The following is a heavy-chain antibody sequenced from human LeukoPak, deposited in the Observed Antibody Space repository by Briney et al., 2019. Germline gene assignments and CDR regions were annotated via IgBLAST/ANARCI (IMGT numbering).Heavy chain of an antibody. D-gene: IGHD5-18*01. CDR1: GFTFSSYW. CDR3: ARESYGGDFDY. V-gene: IGHV3-74*01. J-gene: IGHJ4*02. CDR2: INSDGSST. Sequence: GGSLRLPCAASGFTFSSYWMHWVRQAPGKGLVWVSRINSDGSSTSYADSVKGRFTISRDNAKNTLYLQMNSLRAEDTAVYYCARESYGGDFDYWGQGTLVTVSS.